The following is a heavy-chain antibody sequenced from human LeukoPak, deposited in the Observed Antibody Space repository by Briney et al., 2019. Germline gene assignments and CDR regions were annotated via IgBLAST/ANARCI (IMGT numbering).Heavy chain of an antibody. J-gene: IGHJ4*02. D-gene: IGHD6-19*01. CDR1: GYTFTCYY. CDR2: INPNSGGT. Sequence: ASVKVSCKASGYTFTCYYMHWVRQAPGQGLEWMGWINPNSGGTNYAQKFQGRVTMTRDTSISTAYMELSRLRSDDTAVYYCARESTSIAVADPVRWGQGTLVTVSS. V-gene: IGHV1-2*02. CDR3: ARESTSIAVADPVR.